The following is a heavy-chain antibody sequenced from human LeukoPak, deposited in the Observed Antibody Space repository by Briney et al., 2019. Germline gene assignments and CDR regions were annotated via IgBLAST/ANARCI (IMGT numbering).Heavy chain of an antibody. CDR2: IYSSGST. Sequence: SETLSLTCTVSGGSISNYYWSWIRQPAGKTLEWIGRIYSSGSTTYNPSLKSRVTLSVDTSKNKFSLKLSSVTAADTAVYYCARDHYDSRGYYYVGDYWGQGTLVTVSS. D-gene: IGHD3-22*01. CDR3: ARDHYDSRGYYYVGDY. V-gene: IGHV4-4*07. J-gene: IGHJ4*02. CDR1: GGSISNYY.